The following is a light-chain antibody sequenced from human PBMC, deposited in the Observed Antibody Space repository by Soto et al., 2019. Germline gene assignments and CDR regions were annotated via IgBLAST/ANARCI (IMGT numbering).Light chain of an antibody. CDR2: GAY. V-gene: IGKV3-20*01. CDR1: QTVSNNY. Sequence: EIVLTQSPGTLSLSPGEKGTLSCRASQTVSNNYLAWYQQKPGQAPKLLIYGAYVRATAMPDRFSGSGSGTDFTVPINRLEPEDSAQYYCQQYGTPPRTFGQGTRVEIK. CDR3: QQYGTPPRT. J-gene: IGKJ1*01.